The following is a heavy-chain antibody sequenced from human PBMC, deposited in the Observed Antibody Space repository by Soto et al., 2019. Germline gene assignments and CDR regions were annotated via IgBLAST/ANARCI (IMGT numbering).Heavy chain of an antibody. CDR1: GFTFSTYA. V-gene: IGHV3-23*01. CDR2: IGAGGGST. CDR3: ARAGRLGELSLTAYYFDY. D-gene: IGHD3-16*02. Sequence: GGSLRLSCVASGFTFSTYAMSWVRQAPGKGLEWVSVIGAGGGSTYYADSVKGRFTISRDNAKNSLYLQMNSLRAEDTAVYYCARAGRLGELSLTAYYFDYWGQGTLVTVSS. J-gene: IGHJ4*02.